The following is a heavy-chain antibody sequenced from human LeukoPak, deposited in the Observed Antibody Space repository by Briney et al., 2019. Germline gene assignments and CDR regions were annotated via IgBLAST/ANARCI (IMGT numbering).Heavy chain of an antibody. CDR3: ARDGALKLERRYAFDI. Sequence: GGSLRLSCAASGFTFSSYGMHWVRQAPGKGLEWVSYISSSSSTIYYADSVKGRFTISRDNAKNSLYLQMNSLRAEDTAVYYCARDGALKLERRYAFDIWGQGTMVTVSS. J-gene: IGHJ3*02. CDR2: ISSSSSTI. CDR1: GFTFSSYG. D-gene: IGHD1-1*01. V-gene: IGHV3-48*01.